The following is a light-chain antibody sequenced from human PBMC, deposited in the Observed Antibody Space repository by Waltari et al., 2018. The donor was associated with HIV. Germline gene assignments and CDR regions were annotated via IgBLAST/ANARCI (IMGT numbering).Light chain of an antibody. V-gene: IGKV1-39*01. J-gene: IGKJ2*01. CDR2: AAS. CDR3: QQSYSTPYT. Sequence: DIKMTQSPSSLSASVGDRVSITCRASQSISSYLNWYQQKPGKAPNLLIYAASSLQSGVPSRFSGSGSGTDFTLTISSLQPEDFATYYCQQSYSTPYTFGHGTKLEIK. CDR1: QSISSY.